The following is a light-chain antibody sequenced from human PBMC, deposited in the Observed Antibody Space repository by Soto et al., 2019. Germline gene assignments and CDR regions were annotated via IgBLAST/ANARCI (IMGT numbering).Light chain of an antibody. CDR1: QSVSSN. CDR3: KQSKSFPLT. J-gene: IGKJ4*01. Sequence: EIVMTQSPATLSVSPGERATLSCRASQSVSSNLAWYQQKPGQAPRLLIYGASTRATGVPARFSGSGSGTEFTLTISSLQSEDFATYYCKQSKSFPLTFGGGTKVDIK. V-gene: IGKV3-15*01. CDR2: GAS.